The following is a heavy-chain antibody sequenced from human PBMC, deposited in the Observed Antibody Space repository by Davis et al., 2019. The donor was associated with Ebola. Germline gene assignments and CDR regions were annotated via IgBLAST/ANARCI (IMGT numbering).Heavy chain of an antibody. Sequence: SVKVSCKASGGTFSSYAISWVRQAPGQGLEWMGRIIPILGIANYAQKFQGRVTITRDTSASTAYMELSSLRSEDTAVYYCARKYGTQDYYYGMDVWGQGTTVTVSS. CDR3: ARKYGTQDYYYGMDV. D-gene: IGHD3/OR15-3a*01. J-gene: IGHJ6*02. V-gene: IGHV1-69*04. CDR2: IIPILGIA. CDR1: GGTFSSYA.